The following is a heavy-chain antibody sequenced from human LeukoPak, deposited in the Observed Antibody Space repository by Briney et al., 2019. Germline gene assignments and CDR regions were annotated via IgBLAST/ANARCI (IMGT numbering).Heavy chain of an antibody. Sequence: GGSLRLSCAASGFTLSSYSMNWLRRAPGGGLEGVSSIGTSSGFIYYADSVKGRFTISRDNAKNSLYLQMNSLRGEDTAVYYCARVYCSSTSCSNSNYYYLDVWGKGTTVTVSS. CDR1: GFTLSSYS. J-gene: IGHJ6*03. CDR2: IGTSSGFI. CDR3: ARVYCSSTSCSNSNYYYLDV. D-gene: IGHD2-2*01. V-gene: IGHV3-21*01.